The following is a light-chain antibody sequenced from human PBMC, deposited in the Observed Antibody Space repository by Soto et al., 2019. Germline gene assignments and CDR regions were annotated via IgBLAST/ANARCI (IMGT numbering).Light chain of an antibody. V-gene: IGLV2-8*01. CDR3: SSYAGGNNIMV. J-gene: IGLJ2*01. CDR2: AVN. CDR1: SSDVGAYNY. Sequence: ALTQPPSASGSPGQSVTISCTGTSSDVGAYNYVSWYQQEPGKAPKLMIYAVNKRPSGVPDRFSGSKSGNTASLTVSGLRAADEADYFCSSYAGGNNIMVFGGGTKLTVL.